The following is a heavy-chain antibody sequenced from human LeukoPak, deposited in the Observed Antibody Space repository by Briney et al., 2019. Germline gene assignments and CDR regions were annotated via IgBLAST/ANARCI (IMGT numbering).Heavy chain of an antibody. D-gene: IGHD2-15*01. J-gene: IGHJ4*02. CDR2: ITGSGDDT. CDR1: GFSFNTYA. V-gene: IGHV3-23*01. Sequence: GGSLRLSCAASGFSFNTYAMNWVRQVPGKGLEWVSTITGSGDDTYYADSARGRFTISRDNSKNTLYLQMNTLRVEDTAVYYCAKGSVVADIYFDSWGQGTLATVSS. CDR3: AKGSVVADIYFDS.